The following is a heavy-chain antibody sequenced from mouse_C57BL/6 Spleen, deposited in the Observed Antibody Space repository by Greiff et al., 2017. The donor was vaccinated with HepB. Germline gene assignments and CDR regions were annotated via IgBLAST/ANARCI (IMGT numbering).Heavy chain of an antibody. J-gene: IGHJ3*01. V-gene: IGHV1-82*01. D-gene: IGHD1-1*01. CDR3: ARHDGSSSWFAY. Sequence: QVQLQQSGPELVKPGASVKISCKASGYAFSSSWMNWVKQRPGKGLEWIGRVYPGDGDTNYNGKFKGKATLTADKSSSTAYMQLSSLTSEDSAVYFCARHDGSSSWFAYWGQGTLVTVSA. CDR2: VYPGDGDT. CDR1: GYAFSSSW.